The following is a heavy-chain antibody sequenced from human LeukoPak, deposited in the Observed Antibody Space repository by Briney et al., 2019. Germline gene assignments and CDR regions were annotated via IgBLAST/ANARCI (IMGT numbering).Heavy chain of an antibody. D-gene: IGHD3-16*01. Sequence: PGGSLRLSCAASGFTFSNYWMHWVRQAPGKGLEWVSGINWNGGSTGYADSVKGRFTISRDNAKNSLYLQMNSLRAEDTALYYCARATRITVMGNLVYWGQGTLVTVSS. CDR3: ARATRITVMGNLVY. CDR2: INWNGGST. V-gene: IGHV3-20*04. J-gene: IGHJ4*02. CDR1: GFTFSNYW.